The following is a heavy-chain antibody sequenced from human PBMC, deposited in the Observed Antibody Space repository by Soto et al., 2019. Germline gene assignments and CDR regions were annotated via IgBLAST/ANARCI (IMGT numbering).Heavy chain of an antibody. J-gene: IGHJ5*02. Sequence: PSETLSLTCTVSGGSISSSSNHWGWIRQPPGKGLEWIGNIYYSENTYYNPSLKSRVTISVDTSKNQFSLKLSSVAAADTAVYYCAREFRHIYYGSGSSSGYDVGNWFDPWGQGTLVTVSS. D-gene: IGHD3-10*01. CDR3: AREFRHIYYGSGSSSGYDVGNWFDP. CDR2: IYYSENT. CDR1: GGSISSSSNH. V-gene: IGHV4-39*07.